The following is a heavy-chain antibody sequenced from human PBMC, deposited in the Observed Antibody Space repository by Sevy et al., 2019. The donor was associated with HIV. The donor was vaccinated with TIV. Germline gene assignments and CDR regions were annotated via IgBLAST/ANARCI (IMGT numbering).Heavy chain of an antibody. CDR2: ISSIGSTI. D-gene: IGHD3-16*01. CDR3: ASNSPPEGGGTFDY. J-gene: IGHJ4*02. Sequence: GGSLRLSCAASGFTFSDYYMSWIRQAPGKGLEWVSYISSIGSTIYYEDSVKGRFTISRDNAKNSLYLQMNSLRAEDTAVYYCASNSPPEGGGTFDYWGQGTLVTVSS. V-gene: IGHV3-11*01. CDR1: GFTFSDYY.